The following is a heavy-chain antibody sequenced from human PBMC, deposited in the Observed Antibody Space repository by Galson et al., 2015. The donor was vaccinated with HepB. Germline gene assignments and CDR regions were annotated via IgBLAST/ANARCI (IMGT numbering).Heavy chain of an antibody. CDR1: GFTFSDYY. Sequence: LRLSCAASGFTFSDYYMSWIRQAPGKGLEWVSYISSSDSHTSYAESVEGRFTISRDNAKNSLFLQMNSLRAEDTAVYHCARIRISDDDPWSGYSPYYCGLDVWGQGTTVTVSS. V-gene: IGHV3-11*06. CDR2: ISSSDSHT. CDR3: ARIRISDDDPWSGYSPYYCGLDV. J-gene: IGHJ6*02. D-gene: IGHD3-3*01.